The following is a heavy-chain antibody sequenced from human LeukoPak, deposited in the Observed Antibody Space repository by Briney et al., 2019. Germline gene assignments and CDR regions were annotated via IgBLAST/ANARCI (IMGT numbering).Heavy chain of an antibody. CDR2: IYTSGST. CDR3: ARDEVRGYCSGTSCFDAFDI. J-gene: IGHJ3*02. V-gene: IGHV4-61*02. CDR1: GGSISSGSYY. D-gene: IGHD2-2*01. Sequence: SETLSLTCTVSGGSISSGSYYWRWIRQPAGKGLEWIARIYTSGSTNYNPSPKSRVTISVDTSKNQFSLKLSSVTAADTAVYYCARDEVRGYCSGTSCFDAFDIWGQGTMVTVSS.